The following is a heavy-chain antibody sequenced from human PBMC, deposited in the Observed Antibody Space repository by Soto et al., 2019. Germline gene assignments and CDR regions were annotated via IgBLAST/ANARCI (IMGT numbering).Heavy chain of an antibody. CDR2: ISYDGSNT. D-gene: IGHD1-26*01. CDR3: AKEGGLSGSYYISSSYYFDY. J-gene: IGHJ4*02. V-gene: IGHV3-30*18. Sequence: GGSLRLSCVASGFTFSSYGMHWVRQAPGKGLEWVAIISYDGSNTHYADSVKGRFTISRDNSKNTLYLQMNSLRAEDTSVYYCAKEGGLSGSYYISSSYYFDYWGQGT. CDR1: GFTFSSYG.